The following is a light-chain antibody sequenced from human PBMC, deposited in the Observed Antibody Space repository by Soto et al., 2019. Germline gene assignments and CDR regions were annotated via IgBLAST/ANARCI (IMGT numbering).Light chain of an antibody. V-gene: IGKV3-15*01. CDR3: QQYNNWPPWT. CDR2: GAS. CDR1: QSVSSSN. Sequence: EIVLTQSPGTLSLSPGERATLSCRASQSVSSSNLAWYQQKPGQAPRLLIYGASTRATGIPARFSGSGSRTEFTLTISSLQSEDFAVYYCQQYNNWPPWTFGQGTKVDIK. J-gene: IGKJ1*01.